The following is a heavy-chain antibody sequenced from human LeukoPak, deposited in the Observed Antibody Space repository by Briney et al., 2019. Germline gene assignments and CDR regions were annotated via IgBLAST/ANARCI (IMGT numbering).Heavy chain of an antibody. D-gene: IGHD3-22*01. CDR1: GFTFGDYA. Sequence: GGSLRLSCTASGFTFGDYALSWVRQAPGKGLEWVGFIRTKAYGATREYAASVTGRFTISRDDSKSIAYLQMNSLKAEDTAVYYCSRDGNYYDSDYYYYMDVWGKGTTVIVSS. CDR3: SRDGNYYDSDYYYYMDV. J-gene: IGHJ6*03. V-gene: IGHV3-49*04. CDR2: IRTKAYGATR.